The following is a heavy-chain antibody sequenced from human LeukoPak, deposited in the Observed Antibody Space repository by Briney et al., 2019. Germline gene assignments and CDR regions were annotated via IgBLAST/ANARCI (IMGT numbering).Heavy chain of an antibody. J-gene: IGHJ4*02. CDR1: GFTFSACE. CDR3: ARGDGYNFFDY. CDR2: FYVGGAT. V-gene: IGHV3-53*01. D-gene: IGHD5-24*01. Sequence: PGGSLRLSCAISGFTFSACELTWVRQAPGKGLEWVSVFYVGGATYYADSVKGRFTISRDNSENTLYLQMKSLRAEDTAVYYCARGDGYNFFDYWGQGTLVTVSS.